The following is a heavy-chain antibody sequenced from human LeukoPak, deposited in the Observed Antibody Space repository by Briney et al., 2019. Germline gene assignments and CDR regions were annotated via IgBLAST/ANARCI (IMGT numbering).Heavy chain of an antibody. J-gene: IGHJ6*03. CDR3: ARTPSSLGLEYYYYYMAV. CDR1: GGTFSSYA. V-gene: IGHV1-69*05. CDR2: IIPIFGTA. D-gene: IGHD6-6*01. Sequence: ASVKVSCKASGGTFSSYAISWVRQAPGQGLEWMGGIIPIFGTANYAQKFQGRVTITTDESTSTAYMELRSLRSEDKDVYYCARTPSSLGLEYYYYYMAVWGKGTTVTVSS.